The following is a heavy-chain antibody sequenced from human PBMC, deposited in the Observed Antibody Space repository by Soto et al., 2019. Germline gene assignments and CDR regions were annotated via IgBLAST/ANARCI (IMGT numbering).Heavy chain of an antibody. CDR1: GYSFTSYW. CDR3: ARLDSSGLRGYYYGMDV. D-gene: IGHD6-19*01. J-gene: IGHJ6*02. CDR2: IYPGDSDT. V-gene: IGHV5-51*01. Sequence: LQLSCKGSGYSFTSYWIGWVRQMPGKGLEWMGIIYPGDSDTRYSPSFQGQVTISADKSISTAYLQWSSLKASDTAMYYCARLDSSGLRGYYYGMDVWGQGTTVTVSS.